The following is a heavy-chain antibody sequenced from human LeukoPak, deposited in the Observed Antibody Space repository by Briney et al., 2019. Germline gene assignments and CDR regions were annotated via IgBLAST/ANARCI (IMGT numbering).Heavy chain of an antibody. CDR2: IDFDGNTI. J-gene: IGHJ4*02. CDR1: GFAFSHPW. CDR3: ARGQWAPFDY. D-gene: IGHD1-26*01. V-gene: IGHV3-74*01. Sequence: GGSLRLSCAASGFAFSHPWMHWVRQAPGKGLVWISRIDFDGNTITYADSVKGRFTISRDNAKNTLFLQLNSLSGEDTAVYYCARGQWAPFDYWGQGTLVSVSS.